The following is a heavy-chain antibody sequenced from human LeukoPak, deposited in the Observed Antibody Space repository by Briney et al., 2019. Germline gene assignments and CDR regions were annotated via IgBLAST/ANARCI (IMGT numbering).Heavy chain of an antibody. D-gene: IGHD6-19*01. V-gene: IGHV3-23*01. CDR2: ISSSGGNT. CDR1: GFTFSSYA. Sequence: PGGSLRLSCAASGFTFSSYAMSWVRQAPGKGLEWVSAISSSGGNTYYADSVKGRFTISRDNSKNTLYLQMNSLRAEDAALYYCAKDHHSSGWYVAFDMWGQGTMVTVSS. J-gene: IGHJ3*02. CDR3: AKDHHSSGWYVAFDM.